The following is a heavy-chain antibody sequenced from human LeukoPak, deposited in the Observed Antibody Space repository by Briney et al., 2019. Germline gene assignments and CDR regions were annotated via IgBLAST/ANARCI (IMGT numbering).Heavy chain of an antibody. J-gene: IGHJ4*02. V-gene: IGHV4-59*01. CDR2: IYNSGST. CDR3: ARYVWGSYPTFEDY. Sequence: SETLSLTCAVSGGSISSYYWSWIRQPPGKGLEWIAYIYNSGSTHHNPSLKSRVTISVDTSKNQFSLKLSSVTAADTAVYYCARYVWGSYPTFEDYWGQGTLVTVSS. D-gene: IGHD3-16*02. CDR1: GGSISSYY.